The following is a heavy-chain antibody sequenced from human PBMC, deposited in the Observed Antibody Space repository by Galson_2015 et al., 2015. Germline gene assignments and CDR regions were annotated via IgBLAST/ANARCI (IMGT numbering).Heavy chain of an antibody. CDR2: ISGSGSTA. CDR3: AKDLAVSSWFADWFDP. D-gene: IGHD6-13*01. CDR1: GLTFSNFA. J-gene: IGHJ5*02. V-gene: IGHV3-23*01. Sequence: SLRLSCAASGLTFSNFAMSWVRQAPGKGLEWVSAISGSGSTAYYADYVRGRFTISRDNSKNTLYLQMNSLRAEDTALYYCAKDLAVSSWFADWFDPWGQGTLVTVSS.